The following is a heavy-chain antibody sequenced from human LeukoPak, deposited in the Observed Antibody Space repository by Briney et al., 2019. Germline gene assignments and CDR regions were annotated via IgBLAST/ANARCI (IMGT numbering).Heavy chain of an antibody. Sequence: GGSLRLSCAASGFTFSRYAMHWVRQAPDKGLEWVGSIRYDGTNKYHQDPVKGRFTSSKDNDKRTLYLQINSLRADDAALYYCASDYASGLCDYGGQGTLVSVSS. CDR2: IRYDGTNK. D-gene: IGHD3-10*01. J-gene: IGHJ4*02. CDR1: GFTFSRYA. V-gene: IGHV3-30*02. CDR3: ASDYASGLCDY.